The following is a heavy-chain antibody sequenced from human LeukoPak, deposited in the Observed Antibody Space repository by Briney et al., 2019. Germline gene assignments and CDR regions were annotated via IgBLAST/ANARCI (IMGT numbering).Heavy chain of an antibody. Sequence: GGSLRLSCAASGFTFSSYSMNWVRQAPGKGLEWVSYISSSSSTIYYADSVKGRFTISRDNAKNSLYLQMNSLRAEDTAVYYCAKGSQWELRYYFDYWGQGTLVTVSS. D-gene: IGHD1-26*01. CDR3: AKGSQWELRYYFDY. J-gene: IGHJ4*02. CDR1: GFTFSSYS. CDR2: ISSSSSTI. V-gene: IGHV3-48*01.